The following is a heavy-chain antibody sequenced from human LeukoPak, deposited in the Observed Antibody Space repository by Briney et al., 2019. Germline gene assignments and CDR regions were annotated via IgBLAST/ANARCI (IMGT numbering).Heavy chain of an antibody. J-gene: IGHJ6*02. CDR1: GYTFTGYY. CDR2: INPNSSGT. V-gene: IGHV1-2*02. CDR3: ARVVLYGSGRLSWPNYGMDV. D-gene: IGHD3-10*01. Sequence: ASVKVSCKASGYTFTGYYMHWVRQAPGQGLECMGWINPNSSGTNYAQKFQGRVTMTRDTSISTAYMELSRLRSDDTAVYYCARVVLYGSGRLSWPNYGMDVWGQGTTVTVSS.